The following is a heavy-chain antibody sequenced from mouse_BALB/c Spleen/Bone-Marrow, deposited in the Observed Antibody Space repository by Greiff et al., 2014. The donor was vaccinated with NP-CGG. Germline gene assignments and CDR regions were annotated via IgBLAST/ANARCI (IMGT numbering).Heavy chain of an antibody. CDR2: IDPANGNT. CDR3: ARWVPRAY. CDR1: GFNIKDTY. J-gene: IGHJ3*01. Sequence: EVQLQQSGAELVKPGASVKLSCTASGFNIKDTYMHWVKQRPEQGLEWTGRIDPANGNTKYDPKFQGKATITADTSSNTAYLQLSSLTSEDTAVYYCARWVPRAYWGQGTLVTVSA. D-gene: IGHD2-14*01. V-gene: IGHV14-3*02.